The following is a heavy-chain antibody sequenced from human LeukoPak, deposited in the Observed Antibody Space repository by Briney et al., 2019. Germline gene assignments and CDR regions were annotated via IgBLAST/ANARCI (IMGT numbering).Heavy chain of an antibody. D-gene: IGHD6-13*01. Sequence: SETLSLTCAVYGGSFSGYYWSWIRQPPGKGLEWIGEISHSGSTNYNPSLKSRVTISIDTSKNQFSLKLSSVTAADTAVYYCARERHSSLDHDVFDFWGQGTMVTVSS. CDR3: ARERHSSLDHDVFDF. CDR1: GGSFSGYY. V-gene: IGHV4-34*01. CDR2: ISHSGST. J-gene: IGHJ3*01.